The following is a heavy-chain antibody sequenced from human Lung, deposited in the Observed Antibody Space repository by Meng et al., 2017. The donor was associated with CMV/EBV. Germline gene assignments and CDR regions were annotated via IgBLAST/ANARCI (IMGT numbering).Heavy chain of an antibody. V-gene: IGHV3-48*04. J-gene: IGHJ4*02. D-gene: IGHD3-16*01. CDR1: GFTFSSYS. CDR2: ISSSSSTI. Sequence: ESLKISCAASGFTFSSYSMNWVRQAPGKGLEWVSYISSSSSTIYYADSVKGRFTISRDNAKNSLYLQMNSLRAEDTAVYYIARAHYDYVWGSSLYYFDDWGKGTLVTVSS. CDR3: ARAHYDYVWGSSLYYFDD.